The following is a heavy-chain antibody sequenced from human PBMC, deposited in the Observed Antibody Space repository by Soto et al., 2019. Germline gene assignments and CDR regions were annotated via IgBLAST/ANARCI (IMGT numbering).Heavy chain of an antibody. Sequence: QLQLQESGSGLVKPSQTLSLTCAVSGGSISSGGYSWSWIRQPPGKGLEWIGYIYHSGSTYYNPSLKSRVTISVARSKNQFSLKLSSVTAADTAVYYCASRRDGYNYSGYWGQGTLVTVSS. CDR1: GGSISSGGYS. D-gene: IGHD5-12*01. CDR3: ASRRDGYNYSGY. CDR2: IYHSGST. V-gene: IGHV4-30-2*01. J-gene: IGHJ4*02.